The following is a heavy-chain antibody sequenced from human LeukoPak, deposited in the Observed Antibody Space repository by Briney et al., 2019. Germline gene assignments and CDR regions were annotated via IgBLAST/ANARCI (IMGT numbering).Heavy chain of an antibody. D-gene: IGHD6-13*01. V-gene: IGHV3-48*04. CDR1: GFTFSSYS. CDR2: ISSSSSTI. CDR3: ARDFGEGPSIAAAESWFDS. J-gene: IGHJ5*01. Sequence: GGSLRLSCAASGFTFSSYSMNWVRQAPGKGLEWVSYISSSSSTIYYADSVKGRFTISRDNAKNSLYLQMNSLRAEDTAVYYCARDFGEGPSIAAAESWFDSWGQGTLVTVSS.